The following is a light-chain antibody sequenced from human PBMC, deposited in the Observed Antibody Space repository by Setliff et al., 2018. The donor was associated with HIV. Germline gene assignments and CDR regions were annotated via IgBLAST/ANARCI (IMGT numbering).Light chain of an antibody. Sequence: ELTQPPSVSVAPGKTARITCGGNNIGSKSVHWYQQKPGQAPVLVISYDSDRPSGIPERFSGSNSGNTATLTISRVEAGDEADYYCQVWDSSSDHPYVFGTGTKGTVL. CDR1: NIGSKS. V-gene: IGLV3-21*04. J-gene: IGLJ1*01. CDR2: YDS. CDR3: QVWDSSSDHPYV.